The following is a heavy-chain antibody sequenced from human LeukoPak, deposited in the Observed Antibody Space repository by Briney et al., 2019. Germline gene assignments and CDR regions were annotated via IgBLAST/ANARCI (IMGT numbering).Heavy chain of an antibody. Sequence: PGGSLRLSCSASGFTFSSYAIHWVRQAPGKGLEYVSAISTNGGSTYHADSVRGRFTISRDNTKNTLYLQMSSLRAEDTAVYYCVKGPCSSSSCFLGYWGQGTLVTVSS. CDR2: ISTNGGST. J-gene: IGHJ4*02. D-gene: IGHD2-15*01. CDR3: VKGPCSSSSCFLGY. V-gene: IGHV3-64D*06. CDR1: GFTFSSYA.